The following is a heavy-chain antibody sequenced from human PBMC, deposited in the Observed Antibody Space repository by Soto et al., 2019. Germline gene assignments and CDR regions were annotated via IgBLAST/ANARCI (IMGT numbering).Heavy chain of an antibody. CDR2: ISYDGSNK. CDR1: GFTFSSYG. V-gene: IGHV3-30*18. Sequence: GSLRLSCAASGFTFSSYGMHRVRQAPGKGLEWVAVISYDGSNKYYADSVKGRFTISRDNSKNTLYLQMNSLRAEGTAVYYCAKLSPGYSSSWYSSYYYYGMDVWGQGTTVTVSS. D-gene: IGHD6-13*01. CDR3: AKLSPGYSSSWYSSYYYYGMDV. J-gene: IGHJ6*02.